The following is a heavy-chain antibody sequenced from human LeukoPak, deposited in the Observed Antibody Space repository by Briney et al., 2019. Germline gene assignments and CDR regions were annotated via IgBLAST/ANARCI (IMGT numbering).Heavy chain of an antibody. D-gene: IGHD3-22*01. J-gene: IGHJ4*02. Sequence: GGSLRLSCTASGFTFSSYGMHWVRQAPGKGLEWLIIIWYDGSDKYYADSVKGRFTISRDNSKNTLYLQMNSLRAEDTAVYYCGKDLGSNGNYLDRVDYWGQGTLVTVSS. V-gene: IGHV3-33*06. CDR3: GKDLGSNGNYLDRVDY. CDR1: GFTFSSYG. CDR2: IWYDGSDK.